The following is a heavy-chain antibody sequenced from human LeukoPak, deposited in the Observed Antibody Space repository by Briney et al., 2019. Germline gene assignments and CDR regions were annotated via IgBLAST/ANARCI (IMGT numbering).Heavy chain of an antibody. V-gene: IGHV1-2*02. CDR1: GYTFTGYY. Sequence: SVTLSCKASGYTFTGYYMHWVRLAPGQGLEWMGWINPNSGGTNYAQKFQVRVTMTRDTSISTAYMELSRLRSDDTAVYYCARGYEYSYGKYGYWGERTVDPVSS. J-gene: IGHJ4*02. CDR2: INPNSGGT. CDR3: ARGYEYSYGKYGY. D-gene: IGHD5-18*01.